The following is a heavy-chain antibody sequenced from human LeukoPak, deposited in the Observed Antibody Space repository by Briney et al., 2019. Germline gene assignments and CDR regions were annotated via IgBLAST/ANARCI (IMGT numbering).Heavy chain of an antibody. Sequence: AGGSLRLSCAASGFTFSSYEMNWVRQAPGKGLEWVSYISSSGSTIYYADSVKGRFTISRDNAKNSLYLQMNSLRAEDTAVYYCARVSLGLRLGELSLNVGKDYWGRGTLVTVSS. J-gene: IGHJ4*02. D-gene: IGHD3-16*02. CDR2: ISSSGSTI. CDR3: ARVSLGLRLGELSLNVGKDY. CDR1: GFTFSSYE. V-gene: IGHV3-48*03.